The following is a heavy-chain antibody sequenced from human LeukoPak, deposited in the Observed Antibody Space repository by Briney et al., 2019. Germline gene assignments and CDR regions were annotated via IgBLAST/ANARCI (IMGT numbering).Heavy chain of an antibody. V-gene: IGHV3-21*01. J-gene: IGHJ4*02. Sequence: GSLRLSCAASGLTFSSYAMSWVRQAPGKGLEWVSSISSGSKYIYNADSVKGRFTISRDNAKNSLYLQMSSLRAEDTAVYYCARAPSYSYGSMDFWGQGTLVIVSS. CDR1: GLTFSSYA. CDR3: ARAPSYSYGSMDF. D-gene: IGHD5-18*01. CDR2: ISSGSKYI.